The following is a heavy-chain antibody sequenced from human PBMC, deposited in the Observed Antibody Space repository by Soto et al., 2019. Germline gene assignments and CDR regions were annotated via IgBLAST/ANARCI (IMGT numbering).Heavy chain of an antibody. J-gene: IGHJ6*02. D-gene: IGHD4-17*01. CDR2: IYSGGST. V-gene: IGHV3-66*01. CDR3: ASSYGDYDEYYYYYGMDV. Sequence: PGGSLRLSCAASGFTFRRYDMNWVRQAPGKGQEWVSVIYSGGSTYYADSVKGRCNISRDNSKNTLYLQMNSLRAEDTAVYYCASSYGDYDEYYYYYGMDVWGQGTTVTV. CDR1: GFTFRRYD.